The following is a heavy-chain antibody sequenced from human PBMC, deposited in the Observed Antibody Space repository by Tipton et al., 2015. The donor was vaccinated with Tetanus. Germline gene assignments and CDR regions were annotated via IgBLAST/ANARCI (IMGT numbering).Heavy chain of an antibody. CDR2: ISSSSTYI. CDR1: GFTFSSYS. CDR3: ARVRGYCSSTTCSGIDY. V-gene: IGHV3-21*01. J-gene: IGHJ4*02. Sequence: SLRLSCAASGFTFSSYSMNWIRRAPGKGLEWVSSISSSSTYIYYADSVKGRFTISRDNAKNSLYLQMNSLRAEDTAVYYCARVRGYCSSTTCSGIDYWGQGTLVTVSS. D-gene: IGHD2-2*01.